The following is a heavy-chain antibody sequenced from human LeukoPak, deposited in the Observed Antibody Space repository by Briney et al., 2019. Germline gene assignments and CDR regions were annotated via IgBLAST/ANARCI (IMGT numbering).Heavy chain of an antibody. CDR2: IYHGDSDT. CDR1: GYSFTSYW. J-gene: IGHJ6*03. V-gene: IGHV5-51*01. Sequence: RGESLKISCKGSGYSFTSYWIGWVRQMPGKGLEWMGIIYHGDSDTRYSPSFQGQVTISADKSISTAYLQWSSLKASDTAMYYCARPRAAAGSPHYYYMDVWGKGTTVTVSS. D-gene: IGHD6-13*01. CDR3: ARPRAAAGSPHYYYMDV.